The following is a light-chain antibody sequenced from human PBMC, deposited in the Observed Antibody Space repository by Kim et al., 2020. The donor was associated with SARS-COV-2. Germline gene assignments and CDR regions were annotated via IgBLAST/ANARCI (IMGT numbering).Light chain of an antibody. V-gene: IGLV1-47*01. CDR2: RNH. CDR1: MSNIGNNF. Sequence: GQSRTIACSGSMSNIGNNFVYWYQQLPGAAPKLLVYRNHERPSGVPDRFSGSKSDTSASLAITGLRSADEADYYCASWDDGLNGPVFGGGTQLTVL. CDR3: ASWDDGLNGPV. J-gene: IGLJ3*02.